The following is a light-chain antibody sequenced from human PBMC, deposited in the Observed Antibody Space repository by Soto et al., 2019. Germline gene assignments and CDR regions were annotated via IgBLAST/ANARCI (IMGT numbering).Light chain of an antibody. CDR3: QQKVT. CDR1: QSVSSTY. CDR2: GAS. Sequence: EIVLTQSPGTLSLPLGETATLSCRASQSVSSTYLAWYQQKPGQAPRLLIYGASSRASGIPDRFSGSGSGTDFTLTISRLEPEDVAMYYCQQKVTFGQGTKLEIK. J-gene: IGKJ2*01. V-gene: IGKV3-20*01.